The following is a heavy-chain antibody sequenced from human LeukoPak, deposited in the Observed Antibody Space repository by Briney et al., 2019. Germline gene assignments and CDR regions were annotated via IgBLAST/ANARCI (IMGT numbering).Heavy chain of an antibody. CDR2: ISSSSSTI. CDR3: ARARASGRSGFDY. V-gene: IGHV3-48*02. Sequence: GGSLRLSCAAPGLTVSSYSMNWVRQAPGKGLEWVSYISSSSSTIYYADSVKGRFTISRDNAKNSLYLQMNSLRDEDTAVYYCARARASGRSGFDYWGQGTLVTVSS. D-gene: IGHD2-15*01. J-gene: IGHJ4*02. CDR1: GLTVSSYS.